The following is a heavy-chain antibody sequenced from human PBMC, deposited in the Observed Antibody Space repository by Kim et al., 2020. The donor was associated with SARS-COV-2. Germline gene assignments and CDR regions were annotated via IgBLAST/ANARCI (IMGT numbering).Heavy chain of an antibody. D-gene: IGHD3-3*01. J-gene: IGHJ4*02. CDR1: GFTFGDYA. CDR2: ISWNGGSI. Sequence: GGSLRLSCAASGFTFGDYAMHWVRQAPGKGLEGVSGISWNGGSIGYAASVKGRFTLSRDNAKNALYLQMNSLRAEDTALYYCAKDHKLRFLEWLSFGGYFDYWGQGTLVTVSS. CDR3: AKDHKLRFLEWLSFGGYFDY. V-gene: IGHV3-9*01.